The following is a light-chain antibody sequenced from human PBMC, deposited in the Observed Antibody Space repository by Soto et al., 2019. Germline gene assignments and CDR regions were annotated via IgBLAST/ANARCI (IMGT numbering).Light chain of an antibody. J-gene: IGLJ1*01. CDR3: CSYTSSSTLV. CDR2: DVS. V-gene: IGLV2-11*01. Sequence: QSALTQPRSVSGSPGQSVTISCTGTSSDVGGYSYVSWYQQHPGKAPKVMIYDVSKRPSGVPDRFSGSKSGNTASLTISGLQADDEADYYCCSYTSSSTLVFGTGTKVTVL. CDR1: SSDVGGYSY.